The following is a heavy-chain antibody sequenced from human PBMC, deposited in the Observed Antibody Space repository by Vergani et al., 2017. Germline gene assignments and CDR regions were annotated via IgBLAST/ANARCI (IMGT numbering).Heavy chain of an antibody. Sequence: EVQLVESGGGLVQAGGSLRLSCAASGFTFSSYWMSWVRQAPGKGLEWVANIKQDGSEKYYVDSVKGRFTISRDNAKNSLYLQMNSLRAEDTAVYYCARGRSAYCGGDCYPDYWGQGTLVTVS. CDR3: ARGRSAYCGGDCYPDY. CDR2: IKQDGSEK. V-gene: IGHV3-7*03. D-gene: IGHD2-21*02. CDR1: GFTFSSYW. J-gene: IGHJ4*02.